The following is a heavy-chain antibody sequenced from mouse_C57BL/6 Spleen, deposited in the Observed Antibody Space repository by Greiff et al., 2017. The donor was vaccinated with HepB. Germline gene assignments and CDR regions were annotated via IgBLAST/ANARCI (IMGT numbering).Heavy chain of an antibody. CDR3: AREGYYGNCFDY. D-gene: IGHD2-1*01. J-gene: IGHJ2*01. CDR1: GYAFSSYW. V-gene: IGHV1-80*01. CDR2: IYPGDGDT. Sequence: VQVVESGAELVKPGASVKISCKASGYAFSSYWMNWVKQRPGKGLEWIGQIYPGDGDTNYNGKFKGKATLTADKSSSTAYMQLSSLTSEDSAVYFCAREGYYGNCFDYWGQGTTLTVSS.